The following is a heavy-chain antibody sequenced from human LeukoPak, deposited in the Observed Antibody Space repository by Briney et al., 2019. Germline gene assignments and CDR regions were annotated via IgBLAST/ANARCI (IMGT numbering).Heavy chain of an antibody. CDR1: GGSISTYY. J-gene: IGHJ4*02. V-gene: IGHV4-59*01. CDR2: IYYTWST. CDR3: ARGRYSGGWYDY. Sequence: SETLSLTCTVSGGSISTYYWSWSRLPPGKGLEYIAYIYYTWSTDYNPSLKSRVSISVDTTKNQFSLELNSVTAADTAVYYCARGRYSGGWYDYWGQETLVTVSS. D-gene: IGHD6-19*01.